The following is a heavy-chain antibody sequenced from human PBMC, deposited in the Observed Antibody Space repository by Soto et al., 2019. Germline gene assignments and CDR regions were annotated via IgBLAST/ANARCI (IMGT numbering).Heavy chain of an antibody. J-gene: IGHJ3*02. CDR1: GGSFSGYY. V-gene: IGHV4-34*01. D-gene: IGHD3-3*01. Sequence: SETLSLTCAVYGGSFSGYYWSWIRQPPGKGLEWIGEINHSGSTNYNPSLKSRVTISVDTSKNQFSLKLSSVTAADTAVYYCARGMYYDFWSGPDAFDIWGQGTMVTVSS. CDR3: ARGMYYDFWSGPDAFDI. CDR2: INHSGST.